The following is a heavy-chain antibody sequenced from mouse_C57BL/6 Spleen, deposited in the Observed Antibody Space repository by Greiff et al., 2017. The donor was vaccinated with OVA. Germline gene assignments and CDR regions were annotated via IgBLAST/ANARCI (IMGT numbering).Heavy chain of an antibody. CDR2: ISSGSSTI. J-gene: IGHJ4*01. CDR3: ERGDGYAMDY. CDR1: GFTFSDYG. Sequence: DVKLVESGGGLVKPGGSLKLSCAASGFTFSDYGMHWVRQAPEKGLEWVAYISSGSSTIYYADTVKGRFTISRDNAKNTLFLQMTSLRSEDTAMYYCERGDGYAMDYWGQGTSVTVAS. V-gene: IGHV5-17*01. D-gene: IGHD3-3*01.